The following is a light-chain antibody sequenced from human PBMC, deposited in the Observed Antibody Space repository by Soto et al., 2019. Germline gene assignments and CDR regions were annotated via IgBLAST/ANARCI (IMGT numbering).Light chain of an antibody. CDR1: SSDFGRYTY. Sequence: QSVLTQPASVSGSPGQSITISCAGTSSDFGRYTYVSWYQQHPGKVPKLLIYDVYNRPSGVSDRFSGSKSDNTASPTISGLQAEDEADYYCISYTSTSTPYVFGGGTKVTVL. CDR2: DVY. J-gene: IGLJ1*01. V-gene: IGLV2-14*01. CDR3: ISYTSTSTPYV.